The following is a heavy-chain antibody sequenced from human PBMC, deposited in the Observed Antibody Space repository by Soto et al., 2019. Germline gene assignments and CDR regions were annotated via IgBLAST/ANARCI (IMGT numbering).Heavy chain of an antibody. Sequence: SVPVSCKASGGTFSSYAISWVRQAAAQGLEWMGGITPIFGTANYAQKFQRRVTITADESTSTAYMELSSLRSGDTAVYYCARALAAGTAPWFDPWGQGTLVTVSS. D-gene: IGHD6-25*01. CDR3: ARALAAGTAPWFDP. CDR2: ITPIFGTA. CDR1: GGTFSSYA. V-gene: IGHV1-69*13. J-gene: IGHJ5*02.